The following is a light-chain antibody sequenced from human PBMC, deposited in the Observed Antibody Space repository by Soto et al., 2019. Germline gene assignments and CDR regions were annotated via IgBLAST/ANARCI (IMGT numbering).Light chain of an antibody. J-gene: IGKJ5*01. Sequence: EIVLTQSPGTLSLSPGERATLSCRASQSVGSIYLAWYQQKPGQSPRLLIYGASTRATGVPARFSGSGSGTDFTLTISSLQSEDFAVYYCQQYNNWPPITFGQGTRLEIK. CDR2: GAS. V-gene: IGKV3-15*01. CDR1: QSVGSIY. CDR3: QQYNNWPPIT.